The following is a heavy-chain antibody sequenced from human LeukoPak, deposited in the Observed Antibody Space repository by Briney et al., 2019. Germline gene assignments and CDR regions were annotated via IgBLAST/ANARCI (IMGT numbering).Heavy chain of an antibody. J-gene: IGHJ5*02. CDR3: ARVGSSRYENWFDP. V-gene: IGHV4-59*01. CDR1: GGSISSYY. Sequence: SETLSLTCTVSGGSISSYYWSWIRQPPGKGLEWIGYIYYSGSTNYNPSLKSRVTISVDTSKNQFSLKLSSVTAADTAVYYCARVGSSRYENWFDPWGQGTLVTVSS. D-gene: IGHD6-13*01. CDR2: IYYSGST.